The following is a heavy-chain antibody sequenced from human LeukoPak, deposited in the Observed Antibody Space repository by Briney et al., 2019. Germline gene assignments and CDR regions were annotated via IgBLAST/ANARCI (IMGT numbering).Heavy chain of an antibody. V-gene: IGHV3-21*01. J-gene: IGHJ4*02. CDR1: GFTFSGYS. D-gene: IGHD3-22*01. CDR3: ARALPYYDSSGYYFDY. Sequence: PGGYLTLSCAASGFTFSGYSMNWVPQAPGNGLKWGSSTSSSSRYIYYADSVKGRFTIYRDNAKNSLYLQMNSLRAEDTAVYDCARALPYYDSSGYYFDYWGQGTLVTVSS. CDR2: TSSSSRYI.